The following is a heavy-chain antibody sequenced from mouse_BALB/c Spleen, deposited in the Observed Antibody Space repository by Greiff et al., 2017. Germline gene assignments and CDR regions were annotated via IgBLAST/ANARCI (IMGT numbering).Heavy chain of an antibody. D-gene: IGHD2-10*02. J-gene: IGHJ3*01. Sequence: EVKLVESGGGLVKLGGSLKLSCAASGFTFSSYYMSWVRQTPEKRLELVAAINSNGGSTYYPDTVKGRFTISRDNAKNTLYLQMSSLKSEDTALYYCARQGYGNYVADWGQGTLVTVSA. CDR2: INSNGGST. CDR3: ARQGYGNYVAD. CDR1: GFTFSSYY. V-gene: IGHV5-6-2*01.